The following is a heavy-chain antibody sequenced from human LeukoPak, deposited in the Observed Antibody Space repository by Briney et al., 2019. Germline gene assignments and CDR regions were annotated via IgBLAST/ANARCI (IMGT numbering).Heavy chain of an antibody. J-gene: IGHJ4*02. D-gene: IGHD3-22*01. CDR3: AKGSYYDSSGSFYFDY. V-gene: IGHV3-23*01. CDR1: GFTFSSYA. CDR2: IRGSGDNT. Sequence: GGSLRLSCAASGFTFSSYALNWVRQAPGKGLEWVSGIRGSGDNTYYADSVKGRFTISRDNSKNTLYVQVNSLGTEDTAAYYCAKGSYYDSSGSFYFDYWGQGTLVTVSS.